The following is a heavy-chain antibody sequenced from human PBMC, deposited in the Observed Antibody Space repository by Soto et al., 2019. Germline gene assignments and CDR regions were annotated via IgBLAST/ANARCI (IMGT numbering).Heavy chain of an antibody. D-gene: IGHD2-15*01. J-gene: IGHJ5*02. V-gene: IGHV4-59*12. CDR3: ARGENRYCSGGSCYVWFDP. CDR1: GGSISSYY. CDR2: IYYSGST. Sequence: SETLSLTCTVSGGSISSYYWSWIRQPPGKGLEWIGYIYYSGSTNYNPSLKSRVTISVDTSKNQFSLKLSSVTAADTAVYYCARGENRYCSGGSCYVWFDPWGQGTLVTVSS.